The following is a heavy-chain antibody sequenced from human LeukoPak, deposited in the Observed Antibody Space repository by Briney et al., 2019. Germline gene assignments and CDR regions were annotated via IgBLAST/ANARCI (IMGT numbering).Heavy chain of an antibody. CDR1: GGSISSGSYY. Sequence: PSETLSLTCTVSGGSISSGSYYWSWIRQPAGKGLEWIGRIYTSGCTNYNPSLKSRVTISVDTSKNQFSLKLSSVTAADTAVYYCAMSGVVVAAGFDYWGQGTLVTVSS. CDR2: IYTSGCT. J-gene: IGHJ4*02. D-gene: IGHD2-15*01. V-gene: IGHV4-61*02. CDR3: AMSGVVVAAGFDY.